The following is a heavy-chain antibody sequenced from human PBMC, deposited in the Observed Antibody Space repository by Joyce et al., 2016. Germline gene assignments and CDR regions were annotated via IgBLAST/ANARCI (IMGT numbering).Heavy chain of an antibody. D-gene: IGHD5-12*01. V-gene: IGHV5-51*01. J-gene: IGHJ3*02. Sequence: VQLVQSGAEIKTPGESLKISCQGFRYSFSTHWNGWVRKMPGKGLEWMGVICPDDSDIRYSPSFQGQVTISADKSISTAYLQWSSLKASDTAIYYCARQNYDYDAFDIWGQGTMVTVSS. CDR1: RYSFSTHW. CDR3: ARQNYDYDAFDI. CDR2: ICPDDSDI.